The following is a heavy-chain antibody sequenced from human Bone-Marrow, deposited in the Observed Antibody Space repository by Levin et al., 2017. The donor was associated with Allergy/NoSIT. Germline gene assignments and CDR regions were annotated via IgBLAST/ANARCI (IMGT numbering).Heavy chain of an antibody. J-gene: IGHJ2*01. CDR2: IYHSGST. V-gene: IGHV4-59*08. Sequence: PSETLSLTCSVSGASISTNYWTWIRQAPGKGLEWLGHIYHSGSTNFNPSLKSRASMSADTSKNQFSLNLTSVTAADTAVCYCARLYNWYFDLWGRGTLVTVSS. CDR3: ARLYNWYFDL. CDR1: GASISTNY. D-gene: IGHD1-14*01.